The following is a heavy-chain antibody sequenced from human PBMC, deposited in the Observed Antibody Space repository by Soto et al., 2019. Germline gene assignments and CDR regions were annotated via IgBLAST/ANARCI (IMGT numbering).Heavy chain of an antibody. CDR3: ARVLAGPYYYYGMDV. J-gene: IGHJ6*02. V-gene: IGHV4-59*01. D-gene: IGHD6-19*01. CDR2: IYYSGST. Sequence: QVQLQESGPGLVKPSETLSLTCTVSGGSISSYYWSWIRQPPGKGLEWIGYIYYSGSTNYNPSLRSRVTLSVDTSKNQFSLKLSSVTAAVTAVYYCARVLAGPYYYYGMDVWGQGTTVTVSS. CDR1: GGSISSYY.